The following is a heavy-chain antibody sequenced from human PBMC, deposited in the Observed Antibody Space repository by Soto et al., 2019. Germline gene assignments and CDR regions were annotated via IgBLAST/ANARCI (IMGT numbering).Heavy chain of an antibody. CDR2: TYYRSKWYN. D-gene: IGHD3-16*02. Sequence: SQTLSLTCAISGDSVSSNSAAWNWIRQSPSRGLEWLGRTYYRSKWYNDYAVSVKSRITINPDTSKNQFSLQLNSVTPEDTAVYYCARAGTYYDYIWGSYRVFDYWGQGTLVTVSS. CDR3: ARAGTYYDYIWGSYRVFDY. V-gene: IGHV6-1*01. J-gene: IGHJ4*02. CDR1: GDSVSSNSAA.